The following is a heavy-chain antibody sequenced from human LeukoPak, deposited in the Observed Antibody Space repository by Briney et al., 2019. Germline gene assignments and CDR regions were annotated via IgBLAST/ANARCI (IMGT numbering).Heavy chain of an antibody. Sequence: GGSLRLSCAASGFTFSDYYMSWIRQAPGKGLEGVSYISSSGSTIYYADSVKCRFTISRDNAKNSLYLQMNSLRAEDTAVYYCARELTTVVTGGVDYWGQGTLVTVSS. D-gene: IGHD4-23*01. CDR3: ARELTTVVTGGVDY. CDR1: GFTFSDYY. V-gene: IGHV3-11*04. J-gene: IGHJ4*02. CDR2: ISSSGSTI.